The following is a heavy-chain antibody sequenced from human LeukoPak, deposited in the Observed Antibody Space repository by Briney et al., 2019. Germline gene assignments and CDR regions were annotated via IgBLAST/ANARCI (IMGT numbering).Heavy chain of an antibody. CDR1: GGSISSYY. Sequence: SETLSLTCTVSGGSISSYYWSWIRQPPGKGLEWIGEINHSGSTNYNPSLKSRVTISVDTSKNQFSLKLSSVTAADTAVYYCARGVVVVVAATLPIGAFDPWGQGTLVTVSS. V-gene: IGHV4-34*01. CDR3: ARGVVVVVAATLPIGAFDP. D-gene: IGHD2-15*01. J-gene: IGHJ5*02. CDR2: INHSGST.